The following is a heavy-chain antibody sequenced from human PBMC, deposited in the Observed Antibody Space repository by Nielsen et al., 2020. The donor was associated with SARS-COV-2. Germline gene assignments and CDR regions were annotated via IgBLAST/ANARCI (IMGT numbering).Heavy chain of an antibody. D-gene: IGHD3-22*01. CDR2: IYYSGST. CDR3: ARDRNTMIDY. V-gene: IGHV4-39*07. CDR1: GGSISSSSYY. Sequence: GSLRLSCTVSGGSISSSSYYWGWIRQPPGKGLEWIGSIYYSGSTYYNPSLKSRVTISVDTSKNQFSLKLSSVTAADTAVYYCARDRNTMIDYWGQGTLVTVSS. J-gene: IGHJ4*02.